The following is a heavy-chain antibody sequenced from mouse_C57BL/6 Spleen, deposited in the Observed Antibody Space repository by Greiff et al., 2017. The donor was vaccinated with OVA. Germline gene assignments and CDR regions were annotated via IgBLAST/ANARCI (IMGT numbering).Heavy chain of an antibody. J-gene: IGHJ4*01. CDR1: GYAFSSYW. V-gene: IGHV1-80*01. Sequence: QVQLQQSGAELVKPGASVKISCKASGYAFSSYWMNWVKQRPGKGLEWIGQIYPGDGDTNYNGKFKGKATLTADKSSSTAYMQLSSLTSEDSAVYFCARSTTVVAPYAVDYWGQGTSVTVSS. CDR2: IYPGDGDT. CDR3: ARSTTVVAPYAVDY. D-gene: IGHD1-1*01.